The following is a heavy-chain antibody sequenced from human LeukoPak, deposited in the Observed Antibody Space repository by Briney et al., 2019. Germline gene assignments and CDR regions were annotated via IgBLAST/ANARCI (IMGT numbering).Heavy chain of an antibody. D-gene: IGHD5-18*01. V-gene: IGHV3-74*01. CDR1: GFTFSSCW. CDR3: ARDGYSFGHDFDY. CDR2: IKGDGSST. J-gene: IGHJ4*02. Sequence: GGSLRLSCAASGFTFSSCWMHWVRHTPRKGLVWVSRIKGDGSSTSYADSVKGRFTISRDNAKNTLYLQMNSLRAEDTAVYYCARDGYSFGHDFDYWGQGTLVTVSS.